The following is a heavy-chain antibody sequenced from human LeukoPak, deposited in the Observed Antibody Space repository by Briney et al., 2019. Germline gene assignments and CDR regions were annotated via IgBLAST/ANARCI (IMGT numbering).Heavy chain of an antibody. D-gene: IGHD4-17*01. CDR3: AKDRTQGAYGSPLDY. V-gene: IGHV3-11*01. Sequence: GGSLRLSCAASGFTFTDYYMSWIRQAPGKGLEWVSYITNSGTTIYYADSVKGRFTISRDNAKNSLYLQMNSLRAEDTALYYCAKDRTQGAYGSPLDYWGQGTLVTVSS. J-gene: IGHJ4*02. CDR2: ITNSGTTI. CDR1: GFTFTDYY.